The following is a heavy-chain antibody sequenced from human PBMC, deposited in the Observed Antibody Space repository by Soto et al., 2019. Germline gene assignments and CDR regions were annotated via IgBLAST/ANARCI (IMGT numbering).Heavy chain of an antibody. J-gene: IGHJ6*02. CDR2: VDFRGTTT. D-gene: IGHD6-13*01. CDR3: VRGAAHGCYAVDV. Sequence: GGSLRLSCAASGFSFSRYWMHWFRQAPGKGLVWVSRVDFRGTTTNYADSVKGRFTISRDNAKNTVYLQMNSLRVEDTAMYDCVRGAAHGCYAVDVWGQRTKVTVSS. V-gene: IGHV3-74*01. CDR1: GFSFSRYW.